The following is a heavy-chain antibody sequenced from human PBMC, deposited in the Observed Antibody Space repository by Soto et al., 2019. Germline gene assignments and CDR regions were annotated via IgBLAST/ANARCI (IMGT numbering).Heavy chain of an antibody. CDR2: IIPILGIA. Sequence: GASVKVSCKASGGTFSSYTISWARQAPGQGLEWMGRIIPILGIANYAQKFQGRVTITADKSTSTAYMELSSLRSEDTAVYYCAREDLYSYGPAIDYWGQGTLVTVSS. V-gene: IGHV1-69*04. J-gene: IGHJ4*02. D-gene: IGHD5-18*01. CDR1: GGTFSSYT. CDR3: AREDLYSYGPAIDY.